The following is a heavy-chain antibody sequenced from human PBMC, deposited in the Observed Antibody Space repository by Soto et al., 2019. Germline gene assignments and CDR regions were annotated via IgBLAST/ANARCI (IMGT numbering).Heavy chain of an antibody. D-gene: IGHD6-25*01. J-gene: IGHJ6*03. CDR3: ARSSLVPAYYYFMDV. Sequence: PGEALKISCKGSGYSFTSYWIGWVRQMPGKGLEWMGIIYPGDSDTRYSPSFQGQVTISADKSISTAYLQWSGLKASDTAMYYCARSSLVPAYYYFMDVWGKGTTVTVSS. CDR1: GYSFTSYW. V-gene: IGHV5-51*01. CDR2: IYPGDSDT.